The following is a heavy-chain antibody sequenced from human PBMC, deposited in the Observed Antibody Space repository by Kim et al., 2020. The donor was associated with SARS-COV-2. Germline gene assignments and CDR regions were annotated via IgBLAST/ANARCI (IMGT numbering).Heavy chain of an antibody. D-gene: IGHD2-15*01. V-gene: IGHV3-33*01. CDR3: ARSILYCSGGICYDEGLDY. J-gene: IGHJ4*02. Sequence: GGSLRLSCAASGFTFSTSGMHWVRQAPGKVLEWVANIWYDGNNKYYGDSVKGRFTISRDNSKNTLYLQMNSLRAEDTALYYCARSILYCSGGICYDEGLDYWGQGTPVTVSS. CDR1: GFTFSTSG. CDR2: IWYDGNNK.